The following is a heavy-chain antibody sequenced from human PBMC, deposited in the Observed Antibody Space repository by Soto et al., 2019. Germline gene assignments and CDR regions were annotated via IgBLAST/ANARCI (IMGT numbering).Heavy chain of an antibody. CDR2: ISGSGGST. CDR3: ASKEATTTSASYGMDA. Sequence: SGGSLRLSCAASGFTFSSYAMSWVRQAPGKGLEWVSAISGSGGSTYYADSVKGRFTISRDNSKNTLYLQMNSLRAEDTAVYYCASKEATTTSASYGMDAWRQALTVTV. J-gene: IGHJ6*02. CDR1: GFTFSSYA. D-gene: IGHD1-26*01. V-gene: IGHV3-23*01.